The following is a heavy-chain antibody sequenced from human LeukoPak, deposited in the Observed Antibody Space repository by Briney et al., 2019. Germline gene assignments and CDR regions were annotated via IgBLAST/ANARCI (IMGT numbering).Heavy chain of an antibody. J-gene: IGHJ6*02. D-gene: IGHD3-22*01. CDR1: GGSISSYY. CDR2: IYYSGST. V-gene: IGHV4-59*01. CDR3: ARPPHYHDSSGYSPSYSYAMDV. Sequence: SETLSLTCTVSGGSISSYYWSWIRQPPGKGLEWIGYIYYSGSTNYNPSLRSRVTISVDTSKNQFSLDLRSVTAADTAVYYCARPPHYHDSSGYSPSYSYAMDVWGQGTTVTVSS.